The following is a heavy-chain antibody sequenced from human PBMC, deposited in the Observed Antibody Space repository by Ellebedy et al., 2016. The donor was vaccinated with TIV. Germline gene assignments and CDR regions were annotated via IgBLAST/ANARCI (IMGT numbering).Heavy chain of an antibody. J-gene: IGHJ6*02. D-gene: IGHD3-10*01. Sequence: GESLKISXAASGFTFSSYAMHWVRQAPGKGLEWVAVISYDGSNKYCADSVKGRFTISRDNSKNTLYLQMNSLRLEDTAVYYCAKVRSSEFYNKYDMDVWGQGTTVTVSS. CDR1: GFTFSSYA. CDR2: ISYDGSNK. CDR3: AKVRSSEFYNKYDMDV. V-gene: IGHV3-30*04.